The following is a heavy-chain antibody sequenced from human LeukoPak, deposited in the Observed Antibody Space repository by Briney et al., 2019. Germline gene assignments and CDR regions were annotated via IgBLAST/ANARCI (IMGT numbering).Heavy chain of an antibody. CDR3: AKDRYYYGSGSDAFDI. CDR2: ISGSGGST. V-gene: IGHV3-23*01. D-gene: IGHD3-10*01. Sequence: TGGSLRLSCAASGFTFSSYAMSWVRQAPGKGLEWVSAISGSGGSTYYADSVKGRFTISRDNSKNTLYLQMNSLRAEDTAVYYCAKDRYYYGSGSDAFDIWGQGTMVTVSS. J-gene: IGHJ3*02. CDR1: GFTFSSYA.